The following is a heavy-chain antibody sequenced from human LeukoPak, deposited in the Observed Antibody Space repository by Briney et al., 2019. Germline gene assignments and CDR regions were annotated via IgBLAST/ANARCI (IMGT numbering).Heavy chain of an antibody. J-gene: IGHJ4*02. V-gene: IGHV3-NL1*01. CDR1: GFTFSSYG. CDR2: ISGRGGRT. D-gene: IGHD4-23*01. CDR3: ASLASAEVVTPPDY. Sequence: GGSLRLSCAASGFTFSSYGMHWVRQAPGKGLEWVSAISGRGGRTYYADSVKGRFTISRDNSKNTLYLQMNSLRAEDTAVYYCASLASAEVVTPPDYWGQGTLVTVSS.